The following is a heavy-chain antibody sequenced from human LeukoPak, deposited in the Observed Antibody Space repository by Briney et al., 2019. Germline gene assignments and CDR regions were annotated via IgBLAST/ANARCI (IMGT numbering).Heavy chain of an antibody. V-gene: IGHV1-69*05. CDR1: VSTFSSYA. D-gene: IGHD3-22*01. CDR2: IIPIFGTA. J-gene: IGHJ3*02. Sequence: LVKVSCKPSVSTFSSYAISLMPQAPGHSLQWMGRIIPIFGTAMYAQKVQGIVTITTDESTSTGYMELCRLRSEDTAVYCCARDLGYYYDSSGYYYGKTGDAFDIWGQGTMVTVS. CDR3: ARDLGYYYDSSGYYYGKTGDAFDI.